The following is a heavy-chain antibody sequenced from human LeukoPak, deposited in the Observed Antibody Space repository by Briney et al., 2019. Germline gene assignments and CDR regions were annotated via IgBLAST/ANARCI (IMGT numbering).Heavy chain of an antibody. Sequence: GGSLRLSCAASGFTFSSYSMNWVRQAPGKGLEWVSYISSSGSTIYYADSVKGRFTISRDNAKNSLYLQMNSLRAEDTAVYYCARDLWLPYSWGQGTLVTVSS. CDR1: GFTFSSYS. CDR3: ARDLWLPYS. J-gene: IGHJ4*02. D-gene: IGHD3-16*01. CDR2: ISSSGSTI. V-gene: IGHV3-48*04.